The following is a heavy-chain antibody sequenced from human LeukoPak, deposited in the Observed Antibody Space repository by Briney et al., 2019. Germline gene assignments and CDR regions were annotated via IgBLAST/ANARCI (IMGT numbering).Heavy chain of an antibody. Sequence: PGGSLRRSCAASGFTVNNNYMSWLRQAPGKGLEWVSVIYSGGSTYYADSEKGRFTISRDNSKNTLYLQMNSLRDEDTAVYYCARDPVMEPNAGYFDYWGQGTLVTVSS. CDR1: GFTVNNNY. V-gene: IGHV3-66*02. J-gene: IGHJ4*02. CDR2: IYSGGST. CDR3: ARDPVMEPNAGYFDY. D-gene: IGHD1-14*01.